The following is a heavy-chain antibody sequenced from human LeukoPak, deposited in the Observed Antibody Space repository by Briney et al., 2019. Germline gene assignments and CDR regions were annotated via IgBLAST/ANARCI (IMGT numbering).Heavy chain of an antibody. CDR1: GGSFSGYY. J-gene: IGHJ5*02. V-gene: IGHV4-34*01. Sequence: KPSETLSLTCAVYGGSFSGYYWSWIRQPPGKGLEWIGEINHSGSTNYNPSLKSRVTISVDTSKNQFSLKLSSVTAADTAVYYCARMEGYCSSTSCSGSWFDPWGQGTLVTVSS. CDR3: ARMEGYCSSTSCSGSWFDP. CDR2: INHSGST. D-gene: IGHD2-2*01.